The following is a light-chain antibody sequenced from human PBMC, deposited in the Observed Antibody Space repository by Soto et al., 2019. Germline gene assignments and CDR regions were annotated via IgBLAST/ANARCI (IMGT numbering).Light chain of an antibody. CDR2: DAS. CDR1: QNVSTY. V-gene: IGKV3-11*01. CDR3: QQRTNWLT. J-gene: IGKJ3*01. Sequence: EIVLTQSPATLSLSPGERATLSCMASQNVSTYLAWYQQKPGQAPRLLIYDASNRATGIAARFSGSGSGTDFTLTISSLEPEDFAVYYCQQRTNWLTFGPGTKVHIK.